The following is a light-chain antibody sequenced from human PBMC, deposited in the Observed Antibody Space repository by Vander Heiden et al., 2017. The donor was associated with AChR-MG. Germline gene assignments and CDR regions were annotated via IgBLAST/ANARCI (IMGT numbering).Light chain of an antibody. CDR1: SSNIGAGYD. CDR3: QSYDSSLSGSV. Sequence: QSVLTQPPSVSGAPGQRVTISCTGSSSNIGAGYDVHWYQQLPGPAPKLLIYGNSNRPSGVPDRCSGSKSGTSASLAITWLQAEDEADYYCQSYDSSLSGSVFGGGTKLTVL. J-gene: IGLJ2*01. CDR2: GNS. V-gene: IGLV1-40*01.